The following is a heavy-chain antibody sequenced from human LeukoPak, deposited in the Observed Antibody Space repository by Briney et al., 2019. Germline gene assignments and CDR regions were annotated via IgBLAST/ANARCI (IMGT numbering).Heavy chain of an antibody. CDR1: GDSISYFC. Sequence: SETLSLTCSVSGDSISYFCWSWIRQAAGKGLEWVGRVSSSGSIDYNASPESGVNMSVDTAKNQVSLKVSAVTAADTAVYYCARGVRAEGGNDFDYGGQGTLVPVS. D-gene: IGHD4-23*01. CDR2: VSSSGSI. J-gene: IGHJ4*02. V-gene: IGHV4-4*07. CDR3: ARGVRAEGGNDFDY.